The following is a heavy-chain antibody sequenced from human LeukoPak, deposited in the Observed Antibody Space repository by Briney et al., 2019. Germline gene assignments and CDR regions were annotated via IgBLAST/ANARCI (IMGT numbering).Heavy chain of an antibody. CDR1: GGSISSSSYY. J-gene: IGHJ4*02. CDR2: INHSGST. CDR3: AGIHRRSVLRFLEWLLRDY. D-gene: IGHD3-3*01. V-gene: IGHV4-39*01. Sequence: PSETLSLTCSVSGGSISSSSYYWTWIRQPPGKGLEWIGEINHSGSTNYNLSLKSRVTISVDTSKNQFSLKLSSVTAADTAVYYCAGIHRRSVLRFLEWLLRDYWGQGTLVTVSS.